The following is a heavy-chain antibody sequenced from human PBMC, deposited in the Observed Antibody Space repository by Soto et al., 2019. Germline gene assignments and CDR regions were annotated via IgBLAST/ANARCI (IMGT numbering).Heavy chain of an antibody. Sequence: ESGGGVVQPGRSLSLSCVASEFTFSNYAMHWVRQAPGKGLEWVAVISHDRSQENYADSVKGRFTISRDNSKNTLFLQMHSVRAEDTAVYYCAKSGPRAYFYSMDVWGQGTTVTVSS. V-gene: IGHV3-30*18. CDR2: ISHDRSQE. CDR1: EFTFSNYA. D-gene: IGHD1-26*01. J-gene: IGHJ6*01. CDR3: AKSGPRAYFYSMDV.